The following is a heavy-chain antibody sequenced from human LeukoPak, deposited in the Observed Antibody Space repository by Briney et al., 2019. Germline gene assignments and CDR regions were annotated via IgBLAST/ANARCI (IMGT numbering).Heavy chain of an antibody. V-gene: IGHV4-61*02. CDR3: ARLQDRLLFDY. Sequence: SETLSLTCTVSGGSISSGHYYWSWIRQPAGKELEWIGRIHSSGTTNYNPSLQSRVTISLDTSKNQFSLELTSVTAADTAFYYCARLQDRLLFDYWGQGTLVTVSS. CDR1: GGSISSGHYY. J-gene: IGHJ4*02. CDR2: IHSSGTT. D-gene: IGHD2-21*01.